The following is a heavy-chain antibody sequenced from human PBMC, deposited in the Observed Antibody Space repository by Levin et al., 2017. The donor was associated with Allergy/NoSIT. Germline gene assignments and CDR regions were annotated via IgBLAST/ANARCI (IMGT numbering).Heavy chain of an antibody. CDR2: IFPVFGKV. Sequence: ASVKVSCKASGGTFSSYVINWVRQAPGQGLEWMGGIFPVFGKVNYAQKFQGRVTITADESTSAVYMELSSLRSEDTAVYYCARSSQQWLAYYFDYWGQGTLVTVSS. D-gene: IGHD6-19*01. V-gene: IGHV1-69*13. CDR1: GGTFSSYV. CDR3: ARSSQQWLAYYFDY. J-gene: IGHJ4*02.